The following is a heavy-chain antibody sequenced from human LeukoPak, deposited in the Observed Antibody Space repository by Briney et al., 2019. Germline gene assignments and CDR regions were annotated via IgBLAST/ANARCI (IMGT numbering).Heavy chain of an antibody. CDR2: IHNSGRT. D-gene: IGHD1-14*01. Sequence: PSETLSLTCSVSGGSVSGYYWSWIRQSPGKGLEWIGYIHNSGRTNYNPSLKSRVTGFVDTSKNQVSLRLSSVTAADTAVYYCARHGTISSESYFDYWGQGALVTVSS. CDR1: GGSVSGYY. J-gene: IGHJ4*02. V-gene: IGHV4-59*08. CDR3: ARHGTISSESYFDY.